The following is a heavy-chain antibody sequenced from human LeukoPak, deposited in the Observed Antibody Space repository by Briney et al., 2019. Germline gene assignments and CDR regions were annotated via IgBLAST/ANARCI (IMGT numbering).Heavy chain of an antibody. CDR3: ARIKGYSSSLFDH. V-gene: IGHV3-11*06. Sequence: GGSLRLSCAASGFTFTDYYMTWIRQAPGKGLEWLSYISTTSTYTNYADSVKGRFTISRDNANNSLSLQMDSLRVEDTAVYYCARIKGYSSSLFDHWGQGILVTVSS. CDR1: GFTFTDYY. J-gene: IGHJ4*02. CDR2: ISTTSTYT. D-gene: IGHD6-6*01.